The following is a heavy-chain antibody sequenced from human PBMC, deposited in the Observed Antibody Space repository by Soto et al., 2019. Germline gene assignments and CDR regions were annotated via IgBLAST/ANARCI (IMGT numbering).Heavy chain of an antibody. Sequence: QLQLQESGPGLVKPSETLSLTCTVSGGSISSSSYYWGWIRQPPGKGLEWIGSIYYSGSTYYNPSLKSRVTISVDTSKNQFSLKLSSVTAADTAVYYCARLEYSGYPGDYWGQGTLVTVSS. J-gene: IGHJ4*02. CDR3: ARLEYSGYPGDY. V-gene: IGHV4-39*01. CDR2: IYYSGST. D-gene: IGHD5-12*01. CDR1: GGSISSSSYY.